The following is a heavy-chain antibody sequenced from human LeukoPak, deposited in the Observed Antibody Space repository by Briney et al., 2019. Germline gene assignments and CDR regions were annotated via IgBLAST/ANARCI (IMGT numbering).Heavy chain of an antibody. CDR1: GGSFSGYY. CDR3: AKDYDFWGDDI. CDR2: INHSGST. V-gene: IGHV4-34*01. Sequence: SETLSLTCAVYGGSFSGYYWSWIRQPPGKGLEWIGEINHSGSTNYNPSLKSRVTISVDTSKNQFSLKLSSVTAADTAVYYCAKDYDFWGDDIWGQGTMVTVSS. D-gene: IGHD3-3*01. J-gene: IGHJ3*02.